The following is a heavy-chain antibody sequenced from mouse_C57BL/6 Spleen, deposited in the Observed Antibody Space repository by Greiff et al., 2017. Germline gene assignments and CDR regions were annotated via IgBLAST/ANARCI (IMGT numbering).Heavy chain of an antibody. Sequence: EVQLQQSGPELVKPGASVKIPCKASGYTFTDYNMDWVKQSHGKSLEWIGDINPNNGGTIYNQKFKGKATLTVDKSSSTAYMELRSLTSEDTAVYYCARGHYGSPYYYAMDYWGQGTSVTVSS. J-gene: IGHJ4*01. CDR2: INPNNGGT. CDR1: GYTFTDYN. V-gene: IGHV1-18*01. D-gene: IGHD1-1*01. CDR3: ARGHYGSPYYYAMDY.